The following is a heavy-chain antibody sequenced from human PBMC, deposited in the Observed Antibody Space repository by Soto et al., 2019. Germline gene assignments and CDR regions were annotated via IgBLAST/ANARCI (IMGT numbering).Heavy chain of an antibody. J-gene: IGHJ4*02. D-gene: IGHD3-10*01. V-gene: IGHV3-23*01. CDR1: GFTCSSYA. CDR2: ISGSGGST. CDR3: AKDSFVGSSPD. Sequence: WRSLRHSCAASGFTCSSYAMSWVRQAPGKGLEWVSAISGSGGSTYYADSVKGRFTISRDNSKNTLYLQMNSLRAEDTAVYYCAKDSFVGSSPDWGQGTLVTVSS.